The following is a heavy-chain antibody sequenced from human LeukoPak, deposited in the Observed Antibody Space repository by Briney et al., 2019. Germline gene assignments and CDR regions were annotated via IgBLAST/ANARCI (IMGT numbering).Heavy chain of an antibody. CDR2: ISGSGDST. D-gene: IGHD6-19*01. Sequence: GGSLRLSCAASGFAFSNYVMSWVRQAPGKGLEWVSGISGSGDSTYYADSVKGRFTISRDNSKNTLYLQMNSLRVEDTAAYYCAKVRAPSGWFNSDYWGQGTLVTVSS. CDR1: GFAFSNYV. J-gene: IGHJ4*02. CDR3: AKVRAPSGWFNSDY. V-gene: IGHV3-23*01.